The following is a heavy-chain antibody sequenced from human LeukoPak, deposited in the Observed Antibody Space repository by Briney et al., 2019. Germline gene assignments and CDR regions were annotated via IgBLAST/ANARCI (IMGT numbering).Heavy chain of an antibody. CDR3: AKAFDYNGLRGEGGSFDC. Sequence: GGSLRLSCVASGFNFSNNDMHWVRHTTERGLEWVSAIGVAGDTYYADPVKGRFTISRENCKNSVYLQMNSLRAGDTAVYFCAKAFDYNGLRGEGGSFDCWGQGALVTVSS. V-gene: IGHV3-13*01. CDR2: IGVAGDT. CDR1: GFNFSNND. D-gene: IGHD4-11*01. J-gene: IGHJ4*02.